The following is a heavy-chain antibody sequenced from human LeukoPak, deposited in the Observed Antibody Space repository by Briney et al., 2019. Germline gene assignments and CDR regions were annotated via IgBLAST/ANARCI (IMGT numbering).Heavy chain of an antibody. CDR2: ISSSSSYI. CDR1: GFTFSSYS. CDR3: ARVYGSSGWYYFDY. Sequence: GGSLRLSCAASGFTFSSYSMNWVRQAPGKGLEWVSSISSSSSYIYYADSAKGRFTISRDNAKNSLYLQMSSLRAEDTAVYYCARVYGSSGWYYFDYWGQGTLVTVSS. D-gene: IGHD6-19*01. J-gene: IGHJ4*02. V-gene: IGHV3-21*01.